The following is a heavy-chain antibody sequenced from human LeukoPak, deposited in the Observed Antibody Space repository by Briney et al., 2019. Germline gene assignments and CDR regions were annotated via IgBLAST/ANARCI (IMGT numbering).Heavy chain of an antibody. V-gene: IGHV4-59*01. Sequence: SETLSLTCTVSGGSISSYYWSWIRQPPGKGLEWIGYIYYSGSTNYNPSLKSRVTISVDTSKNQFSLKLSSVTAADTAVYYCARGLRWLHPTFDYWGQGTLVTVSS. CDR1: GGSISSYY. CDR3: ARGLRWLHPTFDY. J-gene: IGHJ4*02. D-gene: IGHD5-24*01. CDR2: IYYSGST.